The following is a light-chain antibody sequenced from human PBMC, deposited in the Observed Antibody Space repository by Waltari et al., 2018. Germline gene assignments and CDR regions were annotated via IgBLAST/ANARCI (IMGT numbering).Light chain of an antibody. CDR3: QKYYSTPRK. V-gene: IGKV4-1*01. CDR2: WAS. Sequence: DIVMTQSPDSLPLSLVERATINSKSSQVLLYRSMDKHYLAWYQQKPGQPPKRFIYWASSRESAVPARFSASGSGTDLPLTISSLQAEDVAVYYCQKYYSTPRKFGQGTKVEIK. J-gene: IGKJ1*01. CDR1: QVLLYRSMDKHY.